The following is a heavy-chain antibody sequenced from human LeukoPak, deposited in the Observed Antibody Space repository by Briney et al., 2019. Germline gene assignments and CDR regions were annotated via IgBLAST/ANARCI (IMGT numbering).Heavy chain of an antibody. CDR3: AKRYNWNPDAFDI. V-gene: IGHV3-30*18. CDR1: GFTFSTYA. CDR2: ISYDGSNK. D-gene: IGHD1-20*01. Sequence: RSLRLSCAASGFTFSTYAMHWVRQAPGKGLEWVAVISYDGSNKYYADSVKGRFTSSRDNSKNTLYLQMNSLRAEDTAVYYCAKRYNWNPDAFDIWGQGTMVTASS. J-gene: IGHJ3*02.